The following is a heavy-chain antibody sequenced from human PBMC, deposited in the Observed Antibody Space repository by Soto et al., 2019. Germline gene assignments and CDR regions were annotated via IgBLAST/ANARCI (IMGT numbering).Heavy chain of an antibody. CDR2: IYHSGST. V-gene: IGHV4-4*02. Sequence: SETLSLTCAVSGGSISSSNWWSWVRQPPGKGLEWIGEIYHSGSTNYNPSLKSRVTISVDKSKNQFSLKLSSVTAADTAVYYCATLSGIAASGTGGNYYYYYGMDVWGQGTTVTVSS. D-gene: IGHD6-13*01. CDR1: GGSISSSNW. CDR3: ATLSGIAASGTGGNYYYYYGMDV. J-gene: IGHJ6*02.